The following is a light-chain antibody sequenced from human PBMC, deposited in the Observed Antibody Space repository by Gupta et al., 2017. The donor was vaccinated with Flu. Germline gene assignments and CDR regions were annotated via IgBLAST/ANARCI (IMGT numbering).Light chain of an antibody. CDR1: QSLVYSNGYNY. J-gene: IGKJ2*03. Sequence: DIVMTQSPLSLPVTPGEPASISCRSSQSLVYSNGYNYLDWYLQKPGRPPQLLIYLVSNRASGVPDRFSGSGSGTDFTLKISRVEAEDVGVYYCLQALETPYSFGQGTKLEIK. CDR3: LQALETPYS. V-gene: IGKV2-28*01. CDR2: LVS.